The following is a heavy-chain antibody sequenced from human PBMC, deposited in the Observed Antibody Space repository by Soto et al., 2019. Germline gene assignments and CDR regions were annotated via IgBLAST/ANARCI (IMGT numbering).Heavy chain of an antibody. V-gene: IGHV4-34*01. D-gene: IGHD3-22*01. CDR1: GGSFSGYY. Sequence: SETLSLTCAVYGGSFSGYYWSWIRQPPGKGLEWIGEINHSGSTNYNPSLKSRVTISVDTSKNQFSLKLSSVTAADTAVYYCARTYYYDSSGYHDDYWGQGTLVTVSS. J-gene: IGHJ4*02. CDR3: ARTYYYDSSGYHDDY. CDR2: INHSGST.